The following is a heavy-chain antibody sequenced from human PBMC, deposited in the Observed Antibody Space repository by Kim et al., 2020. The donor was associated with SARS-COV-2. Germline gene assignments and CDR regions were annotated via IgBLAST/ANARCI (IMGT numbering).Heavy chain of an antibody. J-gene: IGHJ4*02. CDR2: INHSGST. V-gene: IGHV4-34*01. D-gene: IGHD3-16*02. CDR1: GGSFSGYY. CDR3: ARVGGVWGSYRYWPYYFDY. Sequence: SDTLSLTCAVYGGSFSGYYWSWIRQPPGKGLEWIGEINHSGSTNYNPSLKSRVTISVDTSKNQFSLKLSSVTAADTAVYYCARVGGVWGSYRYWPYYFDYWGQGTLVTVSS.